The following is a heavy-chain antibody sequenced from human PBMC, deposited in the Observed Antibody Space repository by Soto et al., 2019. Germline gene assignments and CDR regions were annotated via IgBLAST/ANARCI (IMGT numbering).Heavy chain of an antibody. V-gene: IGHV1-46*01. CDR2: INPSGGST. CDR1: GYTFTSYY. D-gene: IGHD2-2*01. J-gene: IGHJ4*02. CDR3: ARRGACISTSCSLDY. Sequence: ASVKVSYKASGYTFTSYYIHWVRQAPGQGLEWMGIINPSGGSTTYAQKFQGRVTMTRDTSTSTVYMELSSLRSEDTAVYYCARRGACISTSCSLDYWGQGTLVTV.